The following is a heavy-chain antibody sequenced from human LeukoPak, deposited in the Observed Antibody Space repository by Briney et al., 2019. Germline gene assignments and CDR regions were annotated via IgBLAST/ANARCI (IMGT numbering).Heavy chain of an antibody. CDR3: AINGVTMVRGVIGLAFDY. V-gene: IGHV3-48*03. CDR2: ISSSGSTI. J-gene: IGHJ4*02. D-gene: IGHD3-10*01. CDR1: GFTFSSYE. Sequence: GGSLRLSCAASGFTFSSYEMTWVRQAPGKGLEWVSYISSSGSTIYYADSVKGRFTISRDNAKNSLYLQMNSLRAEDTAVYYCAINGVTMVRGVIGLAFDYWGQGTLVTVSS.